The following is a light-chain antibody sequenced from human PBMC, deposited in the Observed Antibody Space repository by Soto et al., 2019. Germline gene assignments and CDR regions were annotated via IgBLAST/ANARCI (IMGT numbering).Light chain of an antibody. J-gene: IGLJ1*01. CDR3: CSSAPESTYV. CDR2: DVT. Sequence: QSVLTQPRSVSGSPGQSVTISCTGTSSDIGGYNYVSWYQQNPGKAPKLMIYDVTNRPSGVPDRFSASKSGNTASLTISDLQADDEADYLCCSSAPESTYVFGTGAKFNVL. V-gene: IGLV2-11*01. CDR1: SSDIGGYNY.